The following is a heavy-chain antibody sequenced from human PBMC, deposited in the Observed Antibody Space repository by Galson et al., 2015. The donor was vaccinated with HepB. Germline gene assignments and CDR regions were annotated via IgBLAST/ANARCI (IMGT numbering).Heavy chain of an antibody. D-gene: IGHD1-26*01. V-gene: IGHV3-23*01. CDR3: AKRGDSRHSGNSFASVGNTGASFDI. CDR1: GFTFSDYA. Sequence: SLRLSCAASGFTFSDYAMTWVRQAPGKGLEWVSGISGIGDSTHYADSVKGRFTISRDNSENTLYLQMTTLRADDTAVYFCAKRGDSRHSGNSFASVGNTGASFDIWGQGTMVTVFS. J-gene: IGHJ3*02. CDR2: ISGIGDST.